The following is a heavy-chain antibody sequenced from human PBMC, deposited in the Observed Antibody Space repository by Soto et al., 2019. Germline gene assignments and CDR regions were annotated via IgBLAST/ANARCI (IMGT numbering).Heavy chain of an antibody. Sequence: PGGSLRLSCAATGFNFGSYAMGWVRQAPGKGLGWVSGVSGSGGSPYYADSVKGRLTISKDKSKNTLYLDLNNLRSEDTAVYFCVKGKESGYRGAFDSWGQGTMVTVSS. D-gene: IGHD5-18*01. J-gene: IGHJ4*02. CDR3: VKGKESGYRGAFDS. CDR2: VSGSGGSP. V-gene: IGHV3-23*01. CDR1: GFNFGSYA.